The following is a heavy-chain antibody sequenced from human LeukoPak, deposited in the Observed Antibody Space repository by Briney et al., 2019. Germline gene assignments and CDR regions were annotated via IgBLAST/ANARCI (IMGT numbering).Heavy chain of an antibody. D-gene: IGHD3-22*01. V-gene: IGHV4-38-2*02. CDR2: IYHSGST. CDR3: ARRSGYYFIDY. J-gene: IGHJ4*02. Sequence: SETLSLTCTVSGYSISSGYYWDWIRQPPGKGLEWIGSIYHSGSTYYNPSLKSRVIISVDTSKNQFSLKLSSVTAADTAVYYCARRSGYYFIDYWGQGTLVTVSS. CDR1: GYSISSGYY.